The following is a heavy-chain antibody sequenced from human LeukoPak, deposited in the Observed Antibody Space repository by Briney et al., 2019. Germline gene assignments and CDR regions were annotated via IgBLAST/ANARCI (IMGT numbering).Heavy chain of an antibody. Sequence: PPETLSLTCAVSGGSLSSSNWWSWVRQPPGMGREWIGEINHSGRTNYNPCLTSRVTISVDKSKIQFSLKRSSVTAADTAVYYCAREQYSGYDWYYFDYWGQGTLVTVSS. CDR1: GGSLSSSNW. V-gene: IGHV4-4*03. D-gene: IGHD5-12*01. J-gene: IGHJ4*02. CDR3: AREQYSGYDWYYFDY. CDR2: INHSGRT.